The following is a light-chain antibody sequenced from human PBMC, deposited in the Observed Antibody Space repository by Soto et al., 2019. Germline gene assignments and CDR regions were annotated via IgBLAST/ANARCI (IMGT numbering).Light chain of an antibody. CDR1: QGISSY. V-gene: IGKV1-9*01. CDR3: QQLNTYPRT. Sequence: DIQLTQSPSFLSASVGDRVTITCRASQGISSYLAWYQQKPGKAPQLLIYDASTLQSGVPSRFSGSGSGTEFTLTISNLQPEDAATYYCQQLNTYPRTVGQGTKVEIK. CDR2: DAS. J-gene: IGKJ1*01.